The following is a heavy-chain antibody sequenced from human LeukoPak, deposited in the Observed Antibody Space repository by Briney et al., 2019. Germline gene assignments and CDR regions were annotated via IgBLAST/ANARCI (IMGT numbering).Heavy chain of an antibody. CDR3: ARDVEGGTFDI. CDR2: IDQSGGRN. V-gene: IGHV3-7*05. CDR1: GFTFSSYA. J-gene: IGHJ3*02. D-gene: IGHD3-16*01. Sequence: GGSLRLSCAGSGFTFSSYAMNWVRQAPGRGLEWVANIDQSGGRNNYVDSVKGRFTISRDNAKNSLFLEMSSLRADDTAVYFCARDVEGGTFDIWGQGTTVTVSS.